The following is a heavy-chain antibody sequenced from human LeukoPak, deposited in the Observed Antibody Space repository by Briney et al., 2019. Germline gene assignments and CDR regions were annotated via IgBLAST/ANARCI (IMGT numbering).Heavy chain of an antibody. CDR3: ARDRGITMIVVGLFDY. J-gene: IGHJ4*02. CDR2: ISAYNGNT. V-gene: IGHV1-18*01. D-gene: IGHD3-22*01. CDR1: GGTFSSYA. Sequence: AASVKVSCKASGGTFSSYAISWVRQAPGQGLEWMGWISAYNGNTNYAQKLQGRVTMTTDTSTSTAYMELRSLRSDDTAVYYCARDRGITMIVVGLFDYWGQGTLVTVSS.